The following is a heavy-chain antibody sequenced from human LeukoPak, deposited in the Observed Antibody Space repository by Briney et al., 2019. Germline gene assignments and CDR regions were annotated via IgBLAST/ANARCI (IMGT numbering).Heavy chain of an antibody. J-gene: IGHJ2*01. CDR2: IWYDGSNK. D-gene: IGHD3-22*01. V-gene: IGHV3-33*06. CDR1: GFTFSSYG. CDR3: AKDLGTYYDSSGVAFDL. Sequence: PGGSLRLSXAASGFTFSSYGMHWVRQAPGKGLEWVAVIWYDGSNKYYADSVKGRFTISRDNSKNTLYLQMNSLRAEDTAVYYCAKDLGTYYDSSGVAFDLWGRGTLVTVSS.